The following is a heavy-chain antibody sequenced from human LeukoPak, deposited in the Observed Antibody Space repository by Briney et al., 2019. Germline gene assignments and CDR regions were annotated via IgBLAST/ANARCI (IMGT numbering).Heavy chain of an antibody. D-gene: IGHD2-2*01. Sequence: SQTLSLTCGISGDSVSSNSVTWNWIRQSPSRSLEWLGRTYYRSTWYNDYAVSVRGRITVNPDTSKNQFSLHLNSVTPEDTAVYYCARRLTQYDCFDPWGQGILVTVSS. V-gene: IGHV6-1*01. J-gene: IGHJ5*02. CDR1: GDSVSSNSVT. CDR2: TYYRSTWYN. CDR3: ARRLTQYDCFDP.